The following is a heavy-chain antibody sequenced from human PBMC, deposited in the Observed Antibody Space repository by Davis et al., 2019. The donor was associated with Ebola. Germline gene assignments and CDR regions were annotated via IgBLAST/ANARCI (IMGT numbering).Heavy chain of an antibody. CDR2: MSHSSNTI. CDR3: VRGRDIVVVTATPCFGF. J-gene: IGHJ3*01. Sequence: GGSLRLSCAASGFTFSTYAMNWVRQAPGKGLEWVSYMSHSSNTIYYADSVKRRFTISRDNAKNSLFLQMNNLRDEDTAVYYCVRGRDIVVVTATPCFGFWGQGTMVTVSS. V-gene: IGHV3-48*02. D-gene: IGHD2-21*02. CDR1: GFTFSTYA.